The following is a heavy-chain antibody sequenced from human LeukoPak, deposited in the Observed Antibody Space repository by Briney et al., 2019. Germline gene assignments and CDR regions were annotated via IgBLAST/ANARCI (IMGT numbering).Heavy chain of an antibody. D-gene: IGHD2/OR15-2a*01. V-gene: IGHV3-15*01. Sequence: GGSLRLSXAGSGFTFSNSWMLWVRQAPGRGLEWVARIKRDIDGGTTDYAAPVKGRFTITRDDSENTLYLQMNSLKTEDTAVYYCTTDLPRSTSCSHDYWGQGTQVTVSS. CDR3: TTDLPRSTSCSHDY. CDR1: GFTFSNSW. CDR2: IKRDIDGGTT. J-gene: IGHJ4*02.